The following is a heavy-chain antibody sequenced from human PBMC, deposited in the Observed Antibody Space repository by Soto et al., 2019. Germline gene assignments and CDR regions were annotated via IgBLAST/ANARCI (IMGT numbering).Heavy chain of an antibody. CDR2: IKQDGSEK. V-gene: IGHV3-7*01. CDR1: GFTFSSYW. J-gene: IGHJ3*02. Sequence: PGGSLRLSCAASGFTFSSYWMSWVRQAPGKGLEWVANIKQDGSEKYYVDSVKGRFTISRDNAKNSLYLQMNSLRAEDTAVYYCAREEYVDTAMGPTGHDAFDIWGQGTMVTVSS. CDR3: AREEYVDTAMGPTGHDAFDI. D-gene: IGHD5-18*01.